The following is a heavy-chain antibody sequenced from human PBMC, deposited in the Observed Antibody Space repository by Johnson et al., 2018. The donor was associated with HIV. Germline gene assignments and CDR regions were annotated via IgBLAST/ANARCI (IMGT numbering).Heavy chain of an antibody. CDR3: ASSAPGLLPNDAFDI. V-gene: IGHV3-23*04. CDR1: GFTFSSYA. J-gene: IGHJ3*02. Sequence: VQLVESGGGVVQPGRSLRLSCAASGFTFSSYAMHWVRQAPGKGLEWVSSITGSGGNTYDADSVKGRFTISRDNSKNTLYLQMNSLTAEDTALYYCASSAPGLLPNDAFDIWGQGTMVTVSS. D-gene: IGHD2-15*01. CDR2: ITGSGGNT.